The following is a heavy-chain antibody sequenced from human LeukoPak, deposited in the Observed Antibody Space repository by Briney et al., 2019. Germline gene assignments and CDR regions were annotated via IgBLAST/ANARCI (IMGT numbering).Heavy chain of an antibody. CDR3: ARSLWVRGVIYDAFDI. V-gene: IGHV3-21*01. CDR1: GFNLSNYN. Sequence: GGSLRLSCAASGFNLSNYNMNWVRQAPGKGLEWVSSITVTTTFIYYADSVKGRFTISRDNAKNSLYLQMNSLRAEDTAVYYCARSLWVRGVIYDAFDIWGQGTMVTVSS. D-gene: IGHD3-10*01. CDR2: ITVTTTFI. J-gene: IGHJ3*02.